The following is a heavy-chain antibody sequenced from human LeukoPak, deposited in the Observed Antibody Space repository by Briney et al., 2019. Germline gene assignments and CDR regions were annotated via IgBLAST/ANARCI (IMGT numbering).Heavy chain of an antibody. CDR3: ARVKTMIIVVSLFDY. CDR1: GYTFTGYY. D-gene: IGHD3-22*01. V-gene: IGHV1-2*02. J-gene: IGHJ4*02. Sequence: PSVKVSCKASGYTFTGYYMHWVRQAPGQGLEWMGWINPNSGGTNYAQQFQGRLTMTRDTSISTAYMELSRLRSDDTAVYYCARVKTMIIVVSLFDYWGQGTLVTVSS. CDR2: INPNSGGT.